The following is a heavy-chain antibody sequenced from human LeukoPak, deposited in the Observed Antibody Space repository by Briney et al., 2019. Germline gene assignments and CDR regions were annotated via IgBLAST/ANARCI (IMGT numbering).Heavy chain of an antibody. CDR1: GFTFSSYA. Sequence: GGSLRLSCAASGFTFSSYAMSWVRQAPGKGLEWVSTISGSGGSTYNADSVKGRFTISRDSSKSTVFLLMNSLRAEDTAVYYCAKDGGIVVVVGDYWGQGTLVTVSS. V-gene: IGHV3-23*01. CDR2: ISGSGGST. J-gene: IGHJ4*02. CDR3: AKDGGIVVVVGDY. D-gene: IGHD2-15*01.